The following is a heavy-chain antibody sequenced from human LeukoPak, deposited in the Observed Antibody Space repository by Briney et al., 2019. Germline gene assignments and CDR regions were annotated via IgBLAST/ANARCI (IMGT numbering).Heavy chain of an antibody. D-gene: IGHD2-2*01. CDR3: AKGRSVVVPAAYLDY. CDR2: ISFGSSTV. Sequence: PGRSLRLSCAASGFTFSSHEMNWVRQAPGKGLEWISYISFGSSTVYYADSVKGRFTISRDNSKNTLYLQMNSLRAEDTAVYYCAKGRSVVVPAAYLDYWGQGTLVTVSS. J-gene: IGHJ4*02. CDR1: GFTFSSHE. V-gene: IGHV3-48*03.